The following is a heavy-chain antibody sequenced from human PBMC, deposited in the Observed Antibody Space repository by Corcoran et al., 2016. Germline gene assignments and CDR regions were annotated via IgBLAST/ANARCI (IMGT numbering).Heavy chain of an antibody. Sequence: QVQLQESGPGLVKPSETLSLTCAVTGGSVSSSKWWRWVSQPPGEGREGMGERYHCGRPNYNPSLKSRDTISVEKSNDQFSLKLNSVTAADTAVYYCARGFSNDDFRDWGQGTLVTVSS. V-gene: IGHV4-4*02. CDR2: RYHCGRP. J-gene: IGHJ4*02. CDR3: ARGFSNDDFRD. CDR1: GGSVSSSKW. D-gene: IGHD4-17*01.